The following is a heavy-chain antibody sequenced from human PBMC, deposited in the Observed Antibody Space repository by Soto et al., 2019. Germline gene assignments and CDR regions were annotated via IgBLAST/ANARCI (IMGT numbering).Heavy chain of an antibody. CDR2: AYHSGST. V-gene: IGHV4-4*02. Sequence: LSLTCAVSGGFTSTNNWWSWVRQPPGKGLEWIVDAYHSGSTEYNPSLKSRVSISVDKSKNQISLKLTSATAADTAVYYCARSPPSSYYGGSGTFDYWGQGTLVTVSS. CDR3: ARSPPSSYYGGSGTFDY. CDR1: GGFTSTNNW. D-gene: IGHD3-10*01. J-gene: IGHJ4*02.